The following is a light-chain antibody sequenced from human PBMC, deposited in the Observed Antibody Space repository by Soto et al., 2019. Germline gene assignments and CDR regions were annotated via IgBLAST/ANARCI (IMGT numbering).Light chain of an antibody. CDR1: QTIYSY. J-gene: IGKJ5*01. Sequence: DLQMTQSPSSLSAFVGDRVTITCRASQTIYSYLAWFQQKPGKAPKSLIYGASNLQSGVPSKFSGSGSGTDFSLTISSLQPEDFATYYCQQYYSYPLTFGQGTRLELK. CDR3: QQYYSYPLT. CDR2: GAS. V-gene: IGKV1-16*02.